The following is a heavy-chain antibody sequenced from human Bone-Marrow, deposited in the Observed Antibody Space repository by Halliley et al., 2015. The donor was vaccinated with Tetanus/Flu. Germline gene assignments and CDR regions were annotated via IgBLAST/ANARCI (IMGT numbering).Heavy chain of an antibody. CDR3: PRGSGYRNGQTSPLGYYAIGF. CDR1: GDLFSSYG. CDR2: LIPICGTP. D-gene: IGHD2-15*01. Sequence: QLVQSGAEVKKPGSSVKVSCKVSGDLFSSYGLNWERQAPGGGLEWMGGLIPICGTPIYAHKFQGRVTISQERYTSPGYMEQNSLTSDNTPPSFCPRGSGYRNGQTSPLGYYAIGFWGQGTTVTVS. J-gene: IGHJ6*02. V-gene: IGHV1-69*06.